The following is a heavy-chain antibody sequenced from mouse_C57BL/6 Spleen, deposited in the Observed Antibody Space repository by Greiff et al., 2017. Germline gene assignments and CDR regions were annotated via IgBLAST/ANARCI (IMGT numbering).Heavy chain of an antibody. CDR1: GYTFTSYW. V-gene: IGHV1-59*01. J-gene: IGHJ2*01. CDR2: IDPSDSYT. CDR3: ARLEERVDY. Sequence: QVQLQQPGAELVRPGTSVKLSCKASGYTFTSYWMHWVKQRPGQGLEWIGVIDPSDSYTNYNQKFKGKATLTVDTSSSTAYMQLSSLTSEDSAVYYCARLEERVDYWGQGTTLTVSS.